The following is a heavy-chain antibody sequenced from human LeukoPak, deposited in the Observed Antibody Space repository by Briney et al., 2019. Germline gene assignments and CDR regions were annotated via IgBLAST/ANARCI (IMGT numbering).Heavy chain of an antibody. CDR3: ARHFYDYYDSSGTRRGFDY. CDR1: GGSISSSSYY. J-gene: IGHJ4*02. Sequence: SETLSLTCTVSGGSISSSSYYWGWIRQPPGKGLEWIGSIYYSGSTYYNPSLKSRVTISVDTSKNQFSPKLSSVTAADTAVYYCARHFYDYYDSSGTRRGFDYWGQGTLVTVSS. D-gene: IGHD3-22*01. V-gene: IGHV4-39*01. CDR2: IYYSGST.